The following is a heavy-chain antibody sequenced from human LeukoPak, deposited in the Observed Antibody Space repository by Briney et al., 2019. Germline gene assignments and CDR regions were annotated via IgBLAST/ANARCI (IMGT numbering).Heavy chain of an antibody. CDR3: ARDSSGWYEAFDI. D-gene: IGHD6-19*01. V-gene: IGHV4-39*01. CDR1: GGSISSSSYY. J-gene: IGHJ3*02. Sequence: PSETLSVTCTVSGGSISSSSYYWGWIRQPPGKGLEWIGSIYYSGSTYYNPSLKSRVTISVDTSKNQFSLKLSSVTAADTAVYYCARDSSGWYEAFDIWGQGTMVTVSS. CDR2: IYYSGST.